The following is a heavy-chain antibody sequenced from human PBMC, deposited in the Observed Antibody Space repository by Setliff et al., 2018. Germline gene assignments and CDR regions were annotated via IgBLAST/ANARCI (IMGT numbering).Heavy chain of an antibody. Sequence: KTSETLSLTCTVSGGSISPYFWSWVRQPPGKGLEWIGYVYHNGNTNFNPSLKSRVTMSVDTSKNQFALHLKSVTAADTAVYYCARDRSAYSYGLDVWGQGTTVTSP. CDR1: GGSISPYF. D-gene: IGHD2-15*01. CDR2: VYHNGNT. J-gene: IGHJ6*02. CDR3: ARDRSAYSYGLDV. V-gene: IGHV4-59*01.